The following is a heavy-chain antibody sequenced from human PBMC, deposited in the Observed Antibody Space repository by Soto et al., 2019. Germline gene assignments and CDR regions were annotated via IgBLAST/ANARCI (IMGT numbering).Heavy chain of an antibody. V-gene: IGHV4-61*01. CDR3: ASYRGDPTWAFDI. CDR1: DGSVSSGSYY. D-gene: IGHD2-21*01. Sequence: QVQLQESGPGLVKPSETLSLTCTVSDGSVSSGSYYWNWIRQPPGKGLEWIGFIYYSGSTHYNPSHQSRVTISVDTSRNQFSLRLSSVTAADTSIYYCASYRGDPTWAFDIWGQGTMVTVSS. J-gene: IGHJ3*02. CDR2: IYYSGST.